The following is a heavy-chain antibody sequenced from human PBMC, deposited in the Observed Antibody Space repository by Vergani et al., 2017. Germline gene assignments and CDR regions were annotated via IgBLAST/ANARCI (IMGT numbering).Heavy chain of an antibody. D-gene: IGHD1-14*01. V-gene: IGHV3-9*02. CDR3: AKDLGTSTGGVWFDP. Sequence: EVQLEESGGGLVLPGRSLRLSCVASGFTSAGYAMHWVRQAPGKGLEWVSGISWNSNSIGYADSVKGRFTISRDNAKNSLYLQMNSLRAEDTALYYCAKDLGTSTGGVWFDPWGQETLVTVSS. CDR1: GFTSAGYA. J-gene: IGHJ5*02. CDR2: ISWNSNSI.